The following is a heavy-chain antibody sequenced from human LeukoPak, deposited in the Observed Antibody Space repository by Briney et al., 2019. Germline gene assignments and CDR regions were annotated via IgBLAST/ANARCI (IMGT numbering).Heavy chain of an antibody. Sequence: ASVKVPCKASGYTFTSYDINWVRQATGQGLEWVGWMNPNSGNTGYAQKFQGRVTMTRNTSISTAYMELSSLRSEDTAVYYCARDTRKKWIQLWLRLNAFDIWGQGTMVTVSS. D-gene: IGHD5-18*01. J-gene: IGHJ3*02. V-gene: IGHV1-8*01. CDR1: GYTFTSYD. CDR3: ARDTRKKWIQLWLRLNAFDI. CDR2: MNPNSGNT.